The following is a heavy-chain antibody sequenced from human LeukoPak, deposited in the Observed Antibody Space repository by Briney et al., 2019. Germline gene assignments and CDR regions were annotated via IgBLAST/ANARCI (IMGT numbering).Heavy chain of an antibody. Sequence: SETLSLTCTVSDGSISSYYWSWIWQPPGKGLEWIGYIYYSGSTNYNPSLESRVTISVDTSKNQFSLKLSSVTAADTAVYYCARYGSSGYLFDYWGQGTLVTVSS. CDR3: ARYGSSGYLFDY. V-gene: IGHV4-59*01. CDR1: DGSISSYY. J-gene: IGHJ4*02. CDR2: IYYSGST. D-gene: IGHD3-22*01.